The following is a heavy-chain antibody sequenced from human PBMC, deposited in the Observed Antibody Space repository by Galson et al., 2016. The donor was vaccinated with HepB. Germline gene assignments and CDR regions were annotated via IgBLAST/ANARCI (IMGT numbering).Heavy chain of an antibody. V-gene: IGHV3-11*01. CDR3: ARFKHYASDGYYMYYFDS. J-gene: IGHJ4*02. D-gene: IGHD3-22*01. CDR1: GFTFSDYY. Sequence: SLRLSCAASGFTFSDYYMSWIRQAPGRGLEWISYISNIAGTIYYADSVKGRFTISRDNAKTSLYLQMKSVRAEDTAVYYCARFKHYASDGYYMYYFDSWGQGTLVTVSS. CDR2: ISNIAGTI.